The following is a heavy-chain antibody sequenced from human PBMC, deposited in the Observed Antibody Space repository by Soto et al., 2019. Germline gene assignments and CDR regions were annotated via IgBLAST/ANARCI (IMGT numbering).Heavy chain of an antibody. CDR3: ARDRPLLTTVTTGDAFDI. CDR2: INPSGGST. V-gene: IGHV1-46*01. J-gene: IGHJ3*02. D-gene: IGHD4-17*01. CDR1: GYTFTSYY. Sequence: ASVKVSCKASGYTFTSYYMHWVRQAPGQGLGWMGIINPSGGSTSYAQKFQGRVTMTRDTSTSTVYMELSSLRSEDTAVYYCARDRPLLTTVTTGDAFDIWGQGTMVTVSS.